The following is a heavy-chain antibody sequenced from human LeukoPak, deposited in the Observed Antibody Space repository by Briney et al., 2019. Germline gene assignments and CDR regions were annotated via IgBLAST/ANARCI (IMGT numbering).Heavy chain of an antibody. CDR2: ITTSGST. V-gene: IGHV3-23*01. J-gene: IGHJ6*02. CDR1: GFTFDSYA. D-gene: IGHD2-21*01. Sequence: PGGSLRLSCAASGFTFDSYAMSWVRHAPGKGLEWVSGITTSGSTYYADSVKGRFTISRENSNNTLYLHMDSLRAEDTAVYYCAKAPVWNYYYGLDVWGQGTTVTVSS. CDR3: AKAPVWNYYYGLDV.